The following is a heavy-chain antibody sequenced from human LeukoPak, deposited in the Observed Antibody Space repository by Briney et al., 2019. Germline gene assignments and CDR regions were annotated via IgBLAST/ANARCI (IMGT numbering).Heavy chain of an antibody. CDR3: VREGYGPDNYPFDS. D-gene: IGHD3-10*01. CDR1: GFTFSDYH. Sequence: GGSLRLSCAASGFTFSDYHMSWIRQAPGKGLEWVSYISTSGFTIHYADSVKGRFTISRDNAKNTLYLQMNSLRAEDTAVYYCVREGYGPDNYPFDSWGQGTLVTVSS. V-gene: IGHV3-11*04. J-gene: IGHJ4*02. CDR2: ISTSGFTI.